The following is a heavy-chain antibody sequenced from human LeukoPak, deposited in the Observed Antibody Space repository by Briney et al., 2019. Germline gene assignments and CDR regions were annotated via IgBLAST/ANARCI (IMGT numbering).Heavy chain of an antibody. CDR1: GYTFTGYY. CDR2: INPNSGGT. CDR3: ARDPLYESDPPVDY. Sequence: GASVKVSCKASGYTFTGYYMHWVRQAPGQGLEWMGWINPNSGGTNYAQKFQGRVTMTRDTSISTAYMELSRLRSDDTAVYYCARDPLYESDPPVDYWSQGTLVTVSS. V-gene: IGHV1-2*02. J-gene: IGHJ4*02. D-gene: IGHD2/OR15-2a*01.